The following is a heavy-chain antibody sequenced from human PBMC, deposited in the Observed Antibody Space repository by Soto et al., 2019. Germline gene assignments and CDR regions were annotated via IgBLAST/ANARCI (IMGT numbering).Heavy chain of an antibody. V-gene: IGHV3-23*01. J-gene: IGHJ4*02. CDR1: GFTFSSYA. CDR2: ISGSGGST. CDR3: AKDRGKYQLLSGGSLLDY. Sequence: GESLKISCAASGFTFSSYAMSWVRQAPGKGLEWVSAISGSGGSTYYADSVKGRFTISRDNSKNTLYLQMNSLRAEDTAVYYCAKDRGKYQLLSGGSLLDYWGQGTLVTVSS. D-gene: IGHD2-2*01.